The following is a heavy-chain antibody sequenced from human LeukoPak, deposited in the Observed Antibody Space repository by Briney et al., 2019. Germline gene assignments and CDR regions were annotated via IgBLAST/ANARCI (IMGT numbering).Heavy chain of an antibody. CDR3: ARDLSRFLEWLSGWFDP. CDR2: INPSGGST. J-gene: IGHJ5*02. Sequence: ASVKVSCKASGYTFTSYYMHWVRQAPGQGLEWMGKINPSGGSTSYAQKFQGRVTMTRDTSTSTVYMELSSLRSEDTAVYYCARDLSRFLEWLSGWFDPWGQGTLVTVSS. V-gene: IGHV1-46*03. D-gene: IGHD3-3*01. CDR1: GYTFTSYY.